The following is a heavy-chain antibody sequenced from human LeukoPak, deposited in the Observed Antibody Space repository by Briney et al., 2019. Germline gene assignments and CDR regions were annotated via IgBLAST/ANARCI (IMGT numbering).Heavy chain of an antibody. D-gene: IGHD2-2*02. CDR3: AGDGKTGYCSTTRCYTNHYFDY. Sequence: GGSLRLSCAASGFTFSDYYMNWIRQAPGKGLEWVSYISSSGSTIYYADSVKGRFTISRDNAKNSLYLQMNSLRAEDTAVYYCAGDGKTGYCSTTRCYTNHYFDYWGQGTLVTVSS. J-gene: IGHJ4*02. CDR2: ISSSGSTI. CDR1: GFTFSDYY. V-gene: IGHV3-11*04.